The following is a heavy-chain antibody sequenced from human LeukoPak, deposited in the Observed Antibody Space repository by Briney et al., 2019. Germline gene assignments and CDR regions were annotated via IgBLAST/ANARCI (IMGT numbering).Heavy chain of an antibody. Sequence: QPGGSLRLSCAASGFTFSSYAMSWVRQAPGKGLEWVASINLDGSEKFYVDSVKGRFTISRDNPKNSLYLQMNSLRPEDTAVYYCARDPPRRYDLWGQGTLVTVSS. CDR2: INLDGSEK. CDR3: ARDPPRRYDL. J-gene: IGHJ5*02. CDR1: GFTFSSYA. V-gene: IGHV3-7*01.